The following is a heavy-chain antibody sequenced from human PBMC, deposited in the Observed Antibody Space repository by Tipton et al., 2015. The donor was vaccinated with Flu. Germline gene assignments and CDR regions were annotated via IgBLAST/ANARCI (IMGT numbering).Heavy chain of an antibody. CDR1: GGSISSYY. CDR2: IYYSGST. CDR3: ARSYGSSWSYYFDY. D-gene: IGHD6-13*01. J-gene: IGHJ4*02. V-gene: IGHV4-59*01. Sequence: TLSLTCTVSGGSISSYYWSWIRQPPGKGLEWIGYIYYSGSTNYNPSLESRVTISVDTSKNQFSLKLSSVTAADTAVYYCARSYGSSWSYYFDYWGQGTLVTVSS.